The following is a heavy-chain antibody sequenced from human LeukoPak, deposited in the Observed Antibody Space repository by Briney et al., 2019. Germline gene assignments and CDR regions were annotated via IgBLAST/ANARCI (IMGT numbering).Heavy chain of an antibody. Sequence: PGGSLRLSCAASGFTVSSNHMSWVRQAPGKGLEWVSVISGSGISTYYADSVKGRFTISRDNSKNTLHLQMNSLRADDTAVYYCAKATLAAAGGLDCWGQGTLVTVSS. CDR2: ISGSGIST. CDR1: GFTVSSNH. D-gene: IGHD6-13*01. CDR3: AKATLAAAGGLDC. V-gene: IGHV3-23*01. J-gene: IGHJ4*02.